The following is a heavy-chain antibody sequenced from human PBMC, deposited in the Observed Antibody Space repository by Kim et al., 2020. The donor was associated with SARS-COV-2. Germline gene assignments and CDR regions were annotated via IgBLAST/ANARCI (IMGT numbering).Heavy chain of an antibody. V-gene: IGHV4-59*13. D-gene: IGHD6-19*01. Sequence: SETLSLTCTVSGAFIDSYYWSWIRQPPGKGLEWVGYIFNSVNTNYNPSLKSRVTMSVDTSKSHFSLKLTSVTAADTAIYYCARVFGYSSSYLRDYWGQG. J-gene: IGHJ4*02. CDR1: GAFIDSYY. CDR3: ARVFGYSSSYLRDY. CDR2: IFNSVNT.